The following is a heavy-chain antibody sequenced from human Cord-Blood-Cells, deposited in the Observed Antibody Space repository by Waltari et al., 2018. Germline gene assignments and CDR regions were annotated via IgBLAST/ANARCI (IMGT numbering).Heavy chain of an antibody. V-gene: IGHV4-39*01. J-gene: IGHJ4*01. Sequence: QLQLQESGPGLVKPSETLSLTCTVSGGSISSSSYYWGWSRQPPGKGLEWIGSIYYSGSTYDNPSLKSRVTISVDTSKNQFSLKLSSVTAADTAVYYCARQPYDFWSGYYDYWGQGTLVTVSS. CDR2: IYYSGST. CDR3: ARQPYDFWSGYYDY. CDR1: GGSISSSSYY. D-gene: IGHD3-3*01.